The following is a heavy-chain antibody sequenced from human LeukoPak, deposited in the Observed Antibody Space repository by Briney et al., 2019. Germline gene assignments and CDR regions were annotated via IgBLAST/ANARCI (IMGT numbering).Heavy chain of an antibody. CDR3: ARGLRGYYGMDV. D-gene: IGHD3-16*01. Sequence: GASVKVSCKVSGYTLTELSMHWVRQAPGKGLEWMGGFDPEDGETIYAQKFQGRVTMTEDTSTDTAYMELSSLRSDDTAVYYCARGLRGYYGMDVWGQGTTVTVSS. J-gene: IGHJ6*02. V-gene: IGHV1-24*01. CDR2: FDPEDGET. CDR1: GYTLTELS.